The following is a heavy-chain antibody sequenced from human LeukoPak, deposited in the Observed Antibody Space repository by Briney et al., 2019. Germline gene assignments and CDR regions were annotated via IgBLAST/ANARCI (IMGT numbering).Heavy chain of an antibody. J-gene: IGHJ4*02. Sequence: PGGSLRLSCAASGFTFSTYWMSWVRQAPGKGLEWVANIKTDGSHTYYVDFVKGRFTISRDNAKNLLFLQLGSLRADDTGVYYCARASMGGRDYHLDSWGQGTLVTVSS. CDR2: IKTDGSHT. D-gene: IGHD4/OR15-4a*01. CDR3: ARASMGGRDYHLDS. V-gene: IGHV3-7*01. CDR1: GFTFSTYW.